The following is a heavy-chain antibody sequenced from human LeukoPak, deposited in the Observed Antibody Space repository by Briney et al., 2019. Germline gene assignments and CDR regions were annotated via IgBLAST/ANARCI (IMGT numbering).Heavy chain of an antibody. CDR3: AKDPMVRVREPLFDY. Sequence: GVSLRLSCAASGFTFSSYAMGWVRQAPGEGLEWASAVSGSGGSTYYADSVKGRFTISRDNSKNTLYLQMNSLRAEDTAVYYCAKDPMVRVREPLFDYWGQGTLVTVSS. CDR1: GFTFSSYA. J-gene: IGHJ4*02. V-gene: IGHV3-23*01. CDR2: VSGSGGST. D-gene: IGHD3-10*01.